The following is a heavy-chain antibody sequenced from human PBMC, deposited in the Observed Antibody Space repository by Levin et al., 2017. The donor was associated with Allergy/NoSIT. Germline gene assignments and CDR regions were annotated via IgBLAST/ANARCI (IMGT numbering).Heavy chain of an antibody. V-gene: IGHV3-21*01. CDR3: ARVDSGSYYGSIDY. CDR2: ITKYGDI. CDR1: GFAFSSHS. J-gene: IGHJ4*02. Sequence: SCAASGFAFSSHSLNWVRQAPGKGLECASSITKYGDIYYTDSVKGRFTISRDNAKNSLFLQMNSLRAEDTAVYYCARVDSGSYYGSIDYWGQGALVSVSS. D-gene: IGHD1-26*01.